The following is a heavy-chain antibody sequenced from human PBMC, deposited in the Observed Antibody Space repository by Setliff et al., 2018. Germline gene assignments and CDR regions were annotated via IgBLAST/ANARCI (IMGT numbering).Heavy chain of an antibody. Sequence: GGSLRLSCAASGFIFGSDYMGWIRQTPGKGLEWVANIRHDGGDINYVDSVKGRFTISRDNAESSLYLQMSSLRAEDTAVYYCARWTARAVDYWGQGTLVTVSS. CDR3: ARWTARAVDY. V-gene: IGHV3-7*03. J-gene: IGHJ4*02. CDR1: GFIFGSDY. CDR2: IRHDGGDI. D-gene: IGHD6-6*01.